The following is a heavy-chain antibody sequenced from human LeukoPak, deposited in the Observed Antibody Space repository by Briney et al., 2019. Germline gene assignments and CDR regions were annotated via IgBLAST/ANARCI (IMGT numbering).Heavy chain of an antibody. CDR1: GGSFSGYY. V-gene: IGHV4-34*01. CDR2: INHSGST. CDR3: ARGAMVRGVIPPYYYYYMDV. D-gene: IGHD3-10*01. Sequence: SETLSLTCAVYGGSFSGYYWSWIRQPPAKGLEWVGEINHSGSTNYNPSLKSRVTISVDTSKNQFSLKLSSVTAADTAVYYCARGAMVRGVIPPYYYYYMDVWGKGTTVTISS. J-gene: IGHJ6*03.